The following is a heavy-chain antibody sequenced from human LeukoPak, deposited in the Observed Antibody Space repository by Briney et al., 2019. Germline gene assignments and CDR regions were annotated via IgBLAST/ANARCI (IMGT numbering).Heavy chain of an antibody. CDR2: IYYSGST. D-gene: IGHD6-13*01. Sequence: SETLSLTCTVSGGSISSYYWSWIRQPPGKGLEWIGYIYYSGSTNYNPSLKSRVTISVDTSKNQFSLKLSSVTAADTAVYYCARGGVAAAGDLDYWGQGTLVTVSS. CDR1: GGSISSYY. J-gene: IGHJ4*02. CDR3: ARGGVAAAGDLDY. V-gene: IGHV4-59*12.